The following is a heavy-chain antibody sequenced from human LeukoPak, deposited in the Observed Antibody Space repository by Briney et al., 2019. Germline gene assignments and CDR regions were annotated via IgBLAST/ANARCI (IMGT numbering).Heavy chain of an antibody. J-gene: IGHJ4*02. D-gene: IGHD3-10*01. CDR1: GFTFSSYG. CDR3: AKDRGYGSGSYYGY. CDR2: ISGSGGST. V-gene: IGHV3-23*01. Sequence: TGGSLRLSCAASGFTFSSYGMSWVRQAPGKGLEWVSAISGSGGSTYYADSVKGRFTISRDNSRNTLYLQMNSLRAEDTAVYYCAKDRGYGSGSYYGYWGQGTLVTVSS.